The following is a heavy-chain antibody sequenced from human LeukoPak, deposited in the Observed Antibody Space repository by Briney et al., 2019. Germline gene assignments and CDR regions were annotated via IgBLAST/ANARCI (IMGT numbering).Heavy chain of an antibody. CDR3: ARERTTYIAARPLDY. J-gene: IGHJ4*02. CDR1: GGSFSGYY. V-gene: IGHV4-34*01. Sequence: PSETLSLTCAVYGGSFSGYYWSWIRQPPGKGLEWIGEINHSGSTNYNPSLKSRVTISVDTSKNQFSLKLSSVTAADTAVYYCARERTTYIAARPLDYWGQGTLVTVSS. CDR2: INHSGST. D-gene: IGHD6-6*01.